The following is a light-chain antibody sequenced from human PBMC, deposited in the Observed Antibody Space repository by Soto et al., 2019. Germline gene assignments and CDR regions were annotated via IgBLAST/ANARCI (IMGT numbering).Light chain of an antibody. J-gene: IGLJ3*02. CDR2: EVS. V-gene: IGLV2-14*01. CDR1: SSDVGAYNY. CDR3: SSYTTTSTLWV. Sequence: QSVLTQPASVSGSPGQSITISCTGTSSDVGAYNYVSWYQQHPGKAPKLIISEVSDRPSGVSNRFSGSKSDNTASLTISGLQAEDEGDYFCSSYTTTSTLWVFGGGTKLTVL.